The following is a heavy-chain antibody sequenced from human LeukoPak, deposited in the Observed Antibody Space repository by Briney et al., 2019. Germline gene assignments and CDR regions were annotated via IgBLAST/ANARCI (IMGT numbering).Heavy chain of an antibody. CDR1: GYTFTSYY. Sequence: GASVKVSCKASGYTFTSYYLHWVRQAPGQGLEWMGGIIPIFGTANYAQKFQGRVTITADESTSTAYMELSSLRSEDTAVYYCARDNGSGWSNLYYFDYWGQGTLVTVSS. V-gene: IGHV1-69*13. J-gene: IGHJ4*02. D-gene: IGHD6-19*01. CDR2: IIPIFGTA. CDR3: ARDNGSGWSNLYYFDY.